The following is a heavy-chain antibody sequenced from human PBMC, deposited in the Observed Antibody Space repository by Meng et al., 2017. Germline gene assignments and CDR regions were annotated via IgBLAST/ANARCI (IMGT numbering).Heavy chain of an antibody. Sequence: SVKVSCKASGGTFSSYAIGWVRQVPGQGLEWMGGIIPMFDTPNYAQKFRGRVTITADESTSTAYMELTSLRSEDTAVYYCARVLSGWYSGFDYWGQGTLVTVSS. D-gene: IGHD6-19*01. CDR1: GGTFSSYA. CDR3: ARVLSGWYSGFDY. J-gene: IGHJ4*02. CDR2: IIPMFDTP. V-gene: IGHV1-69*13.